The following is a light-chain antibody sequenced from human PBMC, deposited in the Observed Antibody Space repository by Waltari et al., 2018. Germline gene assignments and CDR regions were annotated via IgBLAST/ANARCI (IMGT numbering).Light chain of an antibody. V-gene: IGKV2-29*03. CDR1: HRLLHSDGKTY. J-gene: IGKJ5*01. Sequence: DIVMTQTPLALSVTPGHPASISCKSSHRLLHSDGKTYLYWYLQKPGQSPQRLIYEVSRGVSGVPDRFSGRGSGADFKLKISRVEAEDVGVYYCMQGIHLPSNFGQGTRLEIK. CDR2: EVS. CDR3: MQGIHLPSN.